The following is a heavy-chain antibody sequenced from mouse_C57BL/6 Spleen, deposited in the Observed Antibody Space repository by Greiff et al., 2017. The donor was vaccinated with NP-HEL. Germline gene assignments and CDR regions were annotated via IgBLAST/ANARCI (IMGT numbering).Heavy chain of an antibody. CDR3: ARPPITTVVAPFDY. D-gene: IGHD1-1*01. CDR1: GYTFTSYW. J-gene: IGHJ2*01. Sequence: QVHVKQSGAELVKPGASVKMSCKASGYTFTSYWITWVKQRPGQGLEWIGDIYPGSGSTNYNEKFKSKATLTVDTSSSTAYMQLSSLTSEDSAVYYCARPPITTVVAPFDYWGQGTTLTVSS. V-gene: IGHV1-55*01. CDR2: IYPGSGST.